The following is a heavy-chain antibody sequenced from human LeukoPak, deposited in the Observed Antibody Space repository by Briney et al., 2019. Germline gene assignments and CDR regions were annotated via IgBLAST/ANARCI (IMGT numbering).Heavy chain of an antibody. J-gene: IGHJ5*02. Sequence: GGSLRLSCAASGFTFDDYTMHWVRQAPGKGLEWVSLISWDGGSTYYADSVKGRFTISRDNSKNSLYLQMNSLRTEDTALYYCAKDMPFRDDYVWGSYRPPHRGFDPWGQGTLVTVSS. CDR1: GFTFDDYT. D-gene: IGHD3-16*02. V-gene: IGHV3-43*01. CDR2: ISWDGGST. CDR3: AKDMPFRDDYVWGSYRPPHRGFDP.